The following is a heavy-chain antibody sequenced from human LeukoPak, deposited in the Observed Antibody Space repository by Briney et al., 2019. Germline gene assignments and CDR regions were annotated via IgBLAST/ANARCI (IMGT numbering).Heavy chain of an antibody. CDR1: GFTFSSYG. J-gene: IGHJ1*01. CDR2: VWYDGSNR. D-gene: IGHD6-19*01. Sequence: QPGGSLSLSCAASGFTFSSYGMRWVRQAPGKGLEWVAVVWYDGSNRYYAASVKGRFSLSRDNSKHTMCMQMDSLRAAHTAVSFGTRTGYSSGWYGPATFYNCGQGNLVTVSS. V-gene: IGHV3-33*01. CDR3: TRTGYSSGWYGPATFYN.